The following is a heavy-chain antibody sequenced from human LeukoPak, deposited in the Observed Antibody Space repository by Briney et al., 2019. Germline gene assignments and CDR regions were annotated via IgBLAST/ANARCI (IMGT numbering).Heavy chain of an antibody. D-gene: IGHD3-22*01. CDR3: ARRDNSGYYHSFDY. V-gene: IGHV4-39*01. Sequence: PSETLSLTCTVSGGSISSSIYYWGWIRQPPGKGLEWIGSIYYSGTTYYNPSLKSRVTISVDTSKNQFSLKLSSVTAADTAVYYCARRDNSGYYHSFDYWGQGTLVTVSS. CDR2: IYYSGTT. CDR1: GGSISSSIYY. J-gene: IGHJ4*02.